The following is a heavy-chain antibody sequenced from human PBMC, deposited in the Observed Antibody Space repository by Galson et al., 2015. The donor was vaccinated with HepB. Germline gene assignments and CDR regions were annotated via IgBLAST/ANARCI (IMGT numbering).Heavy chain of an antibody. CDR1: GFTFTNSA. J-gene: IGHJ6*03. Sequence: LRLTCAAYGFTFTNSAMHWARQAPGQGLEWVNTISYDGNNKLYAASVEGRITGSRDISKNTLYLQMNSLRAGDTAVYYCAREGTMVQVVLYDFYYMDVWGRGTTVTVAS. CDR2: ISYDGNNK. D-gene: IGHD3-10*01. V-gene: IGHV3-30-3*01. CDR3: AREGTMVQVVLYDFYYMDV.